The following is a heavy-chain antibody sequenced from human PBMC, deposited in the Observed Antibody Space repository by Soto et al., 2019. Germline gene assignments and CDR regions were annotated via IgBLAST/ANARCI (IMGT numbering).Heavy chain of an antibody. D-gene: IGHD6-19*01. Sequence: SETLSLTCTVSGGSISSYYWSWIRQPPGKGLEWIGYIYYSGSTTYNPSLKSRVTMSVDTSKNQFSLKLSSVTAADTAVYYCARDRRDGWIFDYWGQGILVTVSS. CDR2: IYYSGST. V-gene: IGHV4-59*01. CDR1: GGSISSYY. CDR3: ARDRRDGWIFDY. J-gene: IGHJ4*02.